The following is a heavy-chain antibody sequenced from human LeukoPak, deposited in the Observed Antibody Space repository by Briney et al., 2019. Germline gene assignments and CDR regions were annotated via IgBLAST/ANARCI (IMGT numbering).Heavy chain of an antibody. V-gene: IGHV3-23*01. D-gene: IGHD1-26*01. CDR1: GFTFSSYA. CDR2: ISGSGGST. Sequence: PGGSLRPSCAASGFTFSSYAMSWVRQAPGKGLEWVSDISGSGGSTYYADSVKGRFTISRDNSKNTLYLQMNTLRAEDTAVYSCAKGASGSYHTPYDYWGQGTLVTVSS. J-gene: IGHJ4*02. CDR3: AKGASGSYHTPYDY.